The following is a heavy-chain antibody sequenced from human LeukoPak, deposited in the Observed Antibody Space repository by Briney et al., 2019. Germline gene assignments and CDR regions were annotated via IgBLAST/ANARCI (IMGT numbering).Heavy chain of an antibody. Sequence: GGSLRLSCAASGFTFSSYGMSWVRQAPGKGLEWVSAISGSGGSTYYADSVKGRFTISRDNSKNTLYLQMNSLRAEDTAVYYCARGIYYYDSSGYESWGQGTLVTVSS. V-gene: IGHV3-23*01. CDR2: ISGSGGST. CDR1: GFTFSSYG. J-gene: IGHJ5*02. D-gene: IGHD3-22*01. CDR3: ARGIYYYDSSGYES.